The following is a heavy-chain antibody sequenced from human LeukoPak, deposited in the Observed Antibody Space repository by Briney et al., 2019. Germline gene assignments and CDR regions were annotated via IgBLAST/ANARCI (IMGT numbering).Heavy chain of an antibody. Sequence: GRSLRLSCAASGFTFDDYAMHWVRQAPGKGLEWVSGISWNSGSIGYADSVKGRFTISRDNAKNSLYLQMNSLRAEDTALYYCANQGGSGWNEDYYFDYWGQGTLVTVSS. CDR3: ANQGGSGWNEDYYFDY. J-gene: IGHJ4*02. CDR2: ISWNSGSI. V-gene: IGHV3-9*01. D-gene: IGHD6-19*01. CDR1: GFTFDDYA.